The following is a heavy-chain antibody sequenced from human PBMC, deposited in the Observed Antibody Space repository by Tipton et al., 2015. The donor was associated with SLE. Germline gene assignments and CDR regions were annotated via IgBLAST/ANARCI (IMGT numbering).Heavy chain of an antibody. CDR1: GGSISSSY. Sequence: TLSLTCTVSGGSISSSYWSWIRQTPGKGLEWIGYIHYNRDTNYHPSLKSRVTISVDTSKNQLSLKLTSVTAADTAVYYCARGSVVADDFWGQGTLVTVSS. J-gene: IGHJ4*02. CDR3: ARGSVVADDF. CDR2: IHYNRDT. D-gene: IGHD2-15*01. V-gene: IGHV4-59*01.